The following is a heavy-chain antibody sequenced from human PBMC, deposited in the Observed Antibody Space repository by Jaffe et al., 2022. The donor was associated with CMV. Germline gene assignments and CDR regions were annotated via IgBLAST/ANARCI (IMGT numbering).Heavy chain of an antibody. Sequence: EVQLLESGGGLVQPGGSLRLSCAASGFTFSSYAMSWVRQAPGKGLEWVSAISGSGGSTYYADSVKGRFTISRDNSKNTLYLQMNSLRAEDTAVYYCAKEGALITIFGVVTQGFDYWGQGTLVTVSS. CDR3: AKEGALITIFGVVTQGFDY. CDR1: GFTFSSYA. J-gene: IGHJ4*02. CDR2: ISGSGGST. D-gene: IGHD3-3*01. V-gene: IGHV3-23*01.